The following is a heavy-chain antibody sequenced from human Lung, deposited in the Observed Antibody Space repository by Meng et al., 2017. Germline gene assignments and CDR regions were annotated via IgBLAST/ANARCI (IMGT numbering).Heavy chain of an antibody. D-gene: IGHD4-11*01. CDR1: GGSFSDYY. CDR3: ARGPTTMAHDFDY. Sequence: QLKHGGAGLLKPSATLSLTGVVSGGSFSDYYWSWIRQPPGKGLEWIGEINHSGSTNYNPSLESRATISVDTSQNNLSLKLSSVTAADSAVYYCARGPTTMAHDFDYWGQGTLVTVSS. CDR2: INHSGST. V-gene: IGHV4-34*01. J-gene: IGHJ4*02.